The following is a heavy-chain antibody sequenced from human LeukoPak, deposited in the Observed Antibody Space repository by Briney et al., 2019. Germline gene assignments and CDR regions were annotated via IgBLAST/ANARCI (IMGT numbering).Heavy chain of an antibody. V-gene: IGHV3-23*01. D-gene: IGHD2-15*01. CDR2: ITGSGGNT. CDR1: GFTLSSYA. Sequence: GGTLRLSCAASGFTLSSYAMSWVRQAPGKGLEWVSGITGSGGNTYYADSVKGRFTISRDNSKDTLYLQMNSLRAEDTAVYYCAKFKDLRYFLNWGQGTLVTVSS. J-gene: IGHJ1*01. CDR3: AKFKDLRYFLN.